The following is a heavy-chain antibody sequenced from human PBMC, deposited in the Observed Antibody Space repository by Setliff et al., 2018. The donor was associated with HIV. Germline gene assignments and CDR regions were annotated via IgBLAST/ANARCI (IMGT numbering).Heavy chain of an antibody. Sequence: SGPTCEPTQTLTLTCTFSGFSLSTSGMRVSWIRQPPGKALEWLARIDWDDDKYYSTSLKTRLTISKDTSKNQVVLTMTNMDPVDTATYYCARSTMIVGGEDYWGQGTLVTVSS. CDR1: GFSLSTSGMR. CDR3: ARSTMIVGGEDY. V-gene: IGHV2-70*04. J-gene: IGHJ4*02. D-gene: IGHD3-22*01. CDR2: IDWDDDK.